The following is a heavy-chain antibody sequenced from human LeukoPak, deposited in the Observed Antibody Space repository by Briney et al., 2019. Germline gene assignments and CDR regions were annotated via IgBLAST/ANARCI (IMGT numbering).Heavy chain of an antibody. CDR2: MTSSSTI. Sequence: GGSLRLSCAASGFTFSSYSMNWVRQAPGKGLEWVATMTSSSTIYYADSVKGRFTISRDNAKNSLYLQMNSLRAEDTAVYYCARVNEYPGDAFDIWGQGTMVTVSS. CDR3: ARVNEYPGDAFDI. CDR1: GFTFSSYS. V-gene: IGHV3-69-1*01. D-gene: IGHD2/OR15-2a*01. J-gene: IGHJ3*02.